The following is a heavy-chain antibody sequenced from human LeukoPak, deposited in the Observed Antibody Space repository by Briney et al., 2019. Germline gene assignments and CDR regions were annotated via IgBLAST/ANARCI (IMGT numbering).Heavy chain of an antibody. D-gene: IGHD1-26*01. CDR1: GYSISSSNW. V-gene: IGHV4-28*03. CDR3: ARAGPTTAVDALDI. CDR2: IYYSGST. Sequence: KASETLSLTCAVSGYSISSSNWWGWIRPPPGKGLEWIGYIYYSGSTYYNPSLESRVTMSLDTSKNQISLNLSSVTAVDTAVYYCARAGPTTAVDALDIWGRGTKVTVSS. J-gene: IGHJ3*02.